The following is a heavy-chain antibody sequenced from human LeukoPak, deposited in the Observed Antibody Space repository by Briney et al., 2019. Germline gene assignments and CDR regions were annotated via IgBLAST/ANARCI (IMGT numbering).Heavy chain of an antibody. V-gene: IGHV3-48*01. J-gene: IGHJ4*02. CDR1: GFDFKTYS. CDR2: ISFSSRTV. Sequence: GGSLRLSCVASGFDFKTYSMNWVRQAPGKGLEWISYISFSSRTVYYTDSVKGRFTISRDNSKNTLYLQMNSLRAEDTAVYYCATIDYWGQGTLVTVSS. CDR3: ATIDY.